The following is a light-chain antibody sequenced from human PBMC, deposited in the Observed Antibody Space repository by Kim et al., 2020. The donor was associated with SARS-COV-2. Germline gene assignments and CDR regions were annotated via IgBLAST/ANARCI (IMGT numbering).Light chain of an antibody. V-gene: IGLV1-51*01. Sequence: QRVSMSCSGGSSNIGSHFVSWYQLLPGTAPKLLIYDDDKRPSGIPDRFSGSKSGTSATLDITGLQTGDEADYYCASWDNSLSAVVFGGGTQLTVL. CDR2: DDD. CDR1: SSNIGSHF. J-gene: IGLJ2*01. CDR3: ASWDNSLSAVV.